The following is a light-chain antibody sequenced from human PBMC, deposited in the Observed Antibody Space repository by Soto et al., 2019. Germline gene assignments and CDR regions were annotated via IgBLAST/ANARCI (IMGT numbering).Light chain of an antibody. V-gene: IGLV1-44*01. CDR3: AAWDDSLNGVV. CDR1: SSNTGSNT. Sequence: QAVVTQPPSASGTPGQRVTISCSGSSSNTGSNTVNWYHHLPGTAPKLLIYSNNQRPSGVPDRFSGSKSGTSASLAISGLQSEDEADYYCAAWDDSLNGVVFGGGTKLTVL. J-gene: IGLJ2*01. CDR2: SNN.